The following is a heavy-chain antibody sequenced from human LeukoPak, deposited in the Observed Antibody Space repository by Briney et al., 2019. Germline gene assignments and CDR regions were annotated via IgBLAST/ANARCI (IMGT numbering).Heavy chain of an antibody. J-gene: IGHJ5*02. Sequence: GGSLRLSCAASGFSFSDYWMSWVRQAPGKGLEWVADITPDGSGKTYVDSVKGRFTISRDNAKNTLYLQMNSLRAEDTAVYYCARDQVVVPAAIEFDPWGQGTLVTVSS. V-gene: IGHV3-7*01. D-gene: IGHD2-2*01. CDR3: ARDQVVVPAAIEFDP. CDR1: GFSFSDYW. CDR2: ITPDGSGK.